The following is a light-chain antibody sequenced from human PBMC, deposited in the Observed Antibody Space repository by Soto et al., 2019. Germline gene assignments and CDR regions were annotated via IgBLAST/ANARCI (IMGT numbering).Light chain of an antibody. V-gene: IGKV1-5*03. CDR1: QSISIW. CDR2: KAP. J-gene: IGKJ1*01. CDR3: QQYNSHWT. Sequence: IQMTHSPATLSASLGDIVTITFRASQSISIWLAWYQQKPAKAPKILIYKAPSLESRVPSRFSGSGSGTEFNLTISSLHTDDFANYYCQQYNSHWTFGQGTKVDIK.